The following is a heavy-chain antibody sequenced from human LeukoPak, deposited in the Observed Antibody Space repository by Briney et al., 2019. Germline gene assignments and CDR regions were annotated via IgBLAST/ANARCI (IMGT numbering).Heavy chain of an antibody. D-gene: IGHD2-21*02. J-gene: IGHJ4*02. CDR3: ARQAASIVVVTAKGLYHFDY. CDR2: ISDSGST. CDR1: GGSISSSSYY. V-gene: IGHV4-39*01. Sequence: SETLSLTCTDSGGSISSSSYYWGWIRQPPGKGLEWIGSISDSGSTYYNPPLRSRATISVDTSRHQFSLKLSSVTAADTSVYYCARQAASIVVVTAKGLYHFDYCGQGTLVTVSS.